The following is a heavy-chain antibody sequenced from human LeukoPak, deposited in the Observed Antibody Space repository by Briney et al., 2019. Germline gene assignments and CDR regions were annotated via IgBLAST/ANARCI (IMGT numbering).Heavy chain of an antibody. J-gene: IGHJ6*02. CDR3: ARVYDFWSGYYRGYYYGMDV. CDR1: GYTFTSYD. CDR2: MNPNSGNT. V-gene: IGHV1-8*01. D-gene: IGHD3-3*01. Sequence: ASVKVSCKASGYTFTSYDINWVRQATGQGLEWMGWMNPNSGNTGYAQKFQGRVTMTGNTSISTAYMELSSLRSEDTAVYYCARVYDFWSGYYRGYYYGMDVWGQGTTVTVSS.